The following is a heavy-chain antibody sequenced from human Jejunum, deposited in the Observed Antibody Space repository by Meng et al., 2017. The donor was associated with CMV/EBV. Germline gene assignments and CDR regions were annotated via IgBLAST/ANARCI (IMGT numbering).Heavy chain of an antibody. V-gene: IGHV3-7*01. J-gene: IGHJ4*02. CDR3: ARDHRGRPHDY. CDR2: IKQNGSEQ. Sequence: CAASGFTISSYWVSWVRQAPGKGLEWVANIKQNGSEQYYVDSVKGRFTISRDNAKNSLYLQMNSLRAEDTAVYYCARDHRGRPHDYWGQGTLVTVSS. CDR1: GFTISSYW. D-gene: IGHD1-14*01.